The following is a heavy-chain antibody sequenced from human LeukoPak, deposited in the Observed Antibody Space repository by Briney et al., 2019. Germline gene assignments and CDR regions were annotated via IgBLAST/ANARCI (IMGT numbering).Heavy chain of an antibody. J-gene: IGHJ5*02. CDR2: ISFDGTKK. Sequence: PGGSLRLSCAASGFTFRNYALHWVRQAPGKGLEWVAFISFDGTKKYYADSLKGRFTISRDNSKNTLSLQMNSLRVEDTAVYYCASLATIIIVPTATPHDYFDPWGQGTVVTDSS. CDR3: ASLATIIIVPTATPHDYFDP. D-gene: IGHD2-2*01. V-gene: IGHV3-30-3*01. CDR1: GFTFRNYA.